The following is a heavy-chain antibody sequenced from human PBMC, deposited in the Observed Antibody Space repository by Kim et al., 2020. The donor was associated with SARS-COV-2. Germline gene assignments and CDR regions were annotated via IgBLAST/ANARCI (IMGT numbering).Heavy chain of an antibody. D-gene: IGHD3-3*01. J-gene: IGHJ6*02. CDR3: TTIRPVLRFLEWFDYYYYGMDV. V-gene: IGHV3-15*01. CDR2: IKSKTDGGTT. Sequence: GGSLRLSCAASGFTFSNAWMSWVRQAPGKGLEWVGRIKSKTDGGTTDYAAPVKGRFTISRDDSKNTLYLQMNSLKTEDTAVYYCTTIRPVLRFLEWFDYYYYGMDVWGQGTTVTVSS. CDR1: GFTFSNAW.